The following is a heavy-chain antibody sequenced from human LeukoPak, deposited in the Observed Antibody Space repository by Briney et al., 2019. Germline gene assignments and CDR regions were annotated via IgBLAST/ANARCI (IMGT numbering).Heavy chain of an antibody. CDR3: AATRGSYSFDY. J-gene: IGHJ4*02. V-gene: IGHV3-30*03. D-gene: IGHD1-26*01. CDR2: ISYDGSNK. CDR1: GFTFSSYG. Sequence: GGSLRLSCAASGFTFSSYGMHWVRQAPGKGLEWVAVISYDGSNKYYADSVKGRFTISRDNSKNTLYLQMNSLRAEDTAVYYCAATRGSYSFDYWGQGTLVTVSS.